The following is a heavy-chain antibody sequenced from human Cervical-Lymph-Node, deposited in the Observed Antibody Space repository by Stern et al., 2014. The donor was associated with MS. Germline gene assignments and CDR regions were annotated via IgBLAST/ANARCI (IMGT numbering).Heavy chain of an antibody. CDR1: GFSLSTSGVG. V-gene: IGHV2-5*02. CDR2: IYWDDDK. D-gene: IGHD6-19*01. Sequence: QVTLKESGPTLVKPTQTLTLTCTFSGFSLSTSGVGVGWIRQPPGRALEXLALIYWDDDKRYSPSLKSRLTITKDTSKNQVVLTMTNMDPVDTATYYCAHSDSSGWYEIVLDYWGQGTLVTVSS. CDR3: AHSDSSGWYEIVLDY. J-gene: IGHJ4*02.